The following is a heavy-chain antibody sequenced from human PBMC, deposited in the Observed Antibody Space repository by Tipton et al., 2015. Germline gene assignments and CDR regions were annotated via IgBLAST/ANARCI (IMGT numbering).Heavy chain of an antibody. Sequence: TLSLTCTVSVGSVTTGYYYWTWIRQPPGKGLEWLGKINHSGSTNYNPSLKSRVTISVDTSKNQFSLKLISVTAADTAVYYCARGSNYYYGMDVWGQGTTVTVSS. D-gene: IGHD3-10*01. J-gene: IGHJ6*02. CDR2: INHSGST. CDR1: VGSVTTGYYY. V-gene: IGHV4-39*07. CDR3: ARGSNYYYGMDV.